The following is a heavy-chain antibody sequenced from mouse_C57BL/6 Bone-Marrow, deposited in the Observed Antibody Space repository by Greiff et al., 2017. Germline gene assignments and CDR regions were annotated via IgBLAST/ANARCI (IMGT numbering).Heavy chain of an antibody. CDR3: ARREAMITTSYYAMDY. J-gene: IGHJ4*01. Sequence: VQLQQPGAELVMPGASVKLSCKASGYTFTSYWMHWVKQRPGQGLEWIGEIDPSDSYTNYNQKFKGKSTLTVDKSSSTAYMQLSSLTSEDSAVYYSARREAMITTSYYAMDYWGQGTSVTVSS. V-gene: IGHV1-69*01. D-gene: IGHD2-4*01. CDR1: GYTFTSYW. CDR2: IDPSDSYT.